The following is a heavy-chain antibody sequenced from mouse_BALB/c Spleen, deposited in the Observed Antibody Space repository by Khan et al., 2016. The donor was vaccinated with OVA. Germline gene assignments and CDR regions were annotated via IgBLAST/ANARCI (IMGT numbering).Heavy chain of an antibody. CDR2: INTYTGEP. CDR1: GYTFTNYG. V-gene: IGHV9-3-1*01. CDR3: ARPPYFSYTLDH. D-gene: IGHD2-10*01. J-gene: IGHJ4*01. Sequence: QIQLVQSGPELKKPGETDKISCKASGYTFTNYGMNWVKQSPGKALKWMGWINTYTGEPTYADDFKGRFAFSLETSASTAYLQINNLKDEDTATYFCARPPYFSYTLDHWGQGTSGTVSS.